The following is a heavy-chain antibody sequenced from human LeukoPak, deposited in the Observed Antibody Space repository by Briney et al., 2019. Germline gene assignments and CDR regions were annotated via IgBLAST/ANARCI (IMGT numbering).Heavy chain of an antibody. J-gene: IGHJ4*02. CDR1: GFTFSGSA. CDR2: IRSKANSYAT. CDR3: TRRDTSSGWHDY. V-gene: IGHV3-73*01. Sequence: PGGSLRLSCAASGFTFSGSAMHWVRQASGKGLEWVGRIRSKANSYATAYAASVKGRFTISRDDSKNTAYLQMNSLKTEDTAVYYCTRRDTSSGWHDYWGQGTLVTVSS. D-gene: IGHD6-19*01.